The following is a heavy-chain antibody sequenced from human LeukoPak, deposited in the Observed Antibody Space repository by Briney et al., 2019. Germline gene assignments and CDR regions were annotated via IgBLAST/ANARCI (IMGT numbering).Heavy chain of an antibody. V-gene: IGHV4-39*02. D-gene: IGHD6-19*01. J-gene: IGHJ4*02. CDR1: GGSIINSNYY. CDR2: LHHSGST. CDR3: ARRGSGYNTNFDY. Sequence: PSETLSLTCTVSGGSIINSNYYWDWIRQPPGKGLEWIGGLHHSGSTYYNPSLKSRATVSVDTSKNHFSLKLSSVTAADTAVYYCARRGSGYNTNFDYWGQGTLVTVSS.